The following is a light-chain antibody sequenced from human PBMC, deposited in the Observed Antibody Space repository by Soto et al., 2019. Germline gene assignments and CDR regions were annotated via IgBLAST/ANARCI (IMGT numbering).Light chain of an antibody. CDR3: QQYGRSPFT. CDR2: GAS. Sequence: EMVLTQSPGTLSLSPGERANLSCRASQSVSSNNLAWYQQRPGQAPRVVIYGASTRATGIPERFSGSGSGTDFTLTISRLEPEDFAVYYCQQYGRSPFTFGPGTKGDIK. J-gene: IGKJ3*01. V-gene: IGKV3-20*01. CDR1: QSVSSNN.